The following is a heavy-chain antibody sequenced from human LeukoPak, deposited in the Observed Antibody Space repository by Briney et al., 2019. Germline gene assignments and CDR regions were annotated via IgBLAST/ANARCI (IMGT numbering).Heavy chain of an antibody. J-gene: IGHJ6*03. CDR2: IYTSGST. D-gene: IGHD5-12*01. CDR3: ARATSSYFYYMDV. Sequence: SQTLSLTCTVSGGSISSGSYYWSWFRQPAEKGLEWIGRIYTSGSTYYNPSLKSRVTISADTSKNQFSLNVSSVTAADTAVYYCARATSSYFYYMDVWGKGTTVTVSS. CDR1: GGSISSGSYY. V-gene: IGHV4-61*02.